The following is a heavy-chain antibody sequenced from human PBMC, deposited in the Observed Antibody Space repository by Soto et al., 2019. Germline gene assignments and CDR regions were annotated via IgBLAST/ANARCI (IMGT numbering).Heavy chain of an antibody. D-gene: IGHD5-12*01. V-gene: IGHV1-2*02. Sequence: ASVKVSCKASGYTFTGYYMHWVRQATGQGLEWMGWINPNSGGTNYAQKFQGRVTMTRDTSISTAYMELSRLRSDDTAVYYCARDTNIVATTNWFDPWGQGTLVTVSS. CDR2: INPNSGGT. J-gene: IGHJ5*02. CDR3: ARDTNIVATTNWFDP. CDR1: GYTFTGYY.